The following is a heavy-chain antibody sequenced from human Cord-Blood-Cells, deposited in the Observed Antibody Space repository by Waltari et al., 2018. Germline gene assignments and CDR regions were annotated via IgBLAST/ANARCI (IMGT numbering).Heavy chain of an antibody. CDR3: ARPYSSSWYRGYFDY. J-gene: IGHJ4*02. CDR2: IYYSGST. Sequence: QLQLQESGPGLVKPSETLSLTCTVSGGSISSSSYYWGWIRQPPGKGLEWIGSIYYSGSTYSNPSLTSRVTISVDTSKNQFSLKLSSVTAADTAVYYCARPYSSSWYRGYFDYWGQGTLVTVSS. CDR1: GGSISSSSYY. D-gene: IGHD6-13*01. V-gene: IGHV4-39*01.